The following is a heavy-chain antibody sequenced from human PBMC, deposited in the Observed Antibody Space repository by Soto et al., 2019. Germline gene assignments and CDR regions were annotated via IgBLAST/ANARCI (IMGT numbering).Heavy chain of an antibody. CDR1: GYTFTGYY. CDR3: ARDRGDTAMVTYFDY. CDR2: INPNSGGT. Sequence: ASVKVSCKASGYTFTGYYMHWVRQAPGQGLEWMGWINPNSGGTNYAQKFQGWVTMTRDTSISTAYMELSRLRSDDTAVYYCARDRGDTAMVTYFDYWGQGTLVTVSS. V-gene: IGHV1-2*04. J-gene: IGHJ4*02. D-gene: IGHD5-18*01.